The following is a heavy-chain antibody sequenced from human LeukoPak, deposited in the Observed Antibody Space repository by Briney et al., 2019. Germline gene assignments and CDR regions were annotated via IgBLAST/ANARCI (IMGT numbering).Heavy chain of an antibody. D-gene: IGHD3-10*01. CDR1: GFTFSRNG. J-gene: IGHJ4*02. CDR2: ISGSGGNT. Sequence: GGSLRLSCAASGFTFSRNGMTWVRQAPGKGLEWVSAISGSGGNTYYPDSVKGRFTISRDNSKNTLYLQMNRLRAEDTAVYYCAKDRRAGSYDYWGQGTLVTVSS. CDR3: AKDRRAGSYDY. V-gene: IGHV3-23*01.